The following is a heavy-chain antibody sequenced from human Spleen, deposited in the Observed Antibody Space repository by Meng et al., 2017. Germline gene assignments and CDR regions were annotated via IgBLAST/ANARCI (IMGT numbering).Heavy chain of an antibody. V-gene: IGHV1-2*06. J-gene: IGHJ4*02. CDR2: INPKSGDT. CDR3: ARDEDISAAGKLFGDY. CDR1: GYTFPDYW. Sequence: QVQLGQSGAEVKKPGASVKGSCKASGYTFPDYWLHWVRRAPGQGLEWMGRINPKSGDTHYAQRFQGRVTMTGDTSISTAYMELSGLRSDDTAMYYCARDEDISAAGKLFGDYWGQGTLVTVSS. D-gene: IGHD6-13*01.